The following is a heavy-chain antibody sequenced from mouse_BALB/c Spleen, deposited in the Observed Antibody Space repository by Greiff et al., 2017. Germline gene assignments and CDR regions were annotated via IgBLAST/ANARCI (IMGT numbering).Heavy chain of an antibody. D-gene: IGHD4-1*01. V-gene: IGHV5-9-4*01. J-gene: IGHJ3*01. CDR2: ISSGGSYT. CDR3: ARDRVTGTFAY. CDR1: GFTFSSYA. Sequence: EVKLVESGGGLVKPGGSLKLSCAASGFTFSSYAMSWVRQSPEKRLEWVAEISSGGSYTYYPDTVTGRFTISRDNAKNTLYLEMSSLRSEDTAMYYCARDRVTGTFAYWGQGTLVTVSA.